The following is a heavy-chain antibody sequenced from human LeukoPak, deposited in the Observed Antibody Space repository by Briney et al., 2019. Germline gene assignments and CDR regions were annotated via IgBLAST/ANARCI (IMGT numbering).Heavy chain of an antibody. CDR1: AFTFSTYA. V-gene: IGHV3-23*01. J-gene: IGHJ4*02. CDR3: AKQSMTLIRGVIDY. D-gene: IGHD3-10*01. Sequence: GESLSLSCKASAFTFSTYAMSWVRQAPGKGLEWVSGISGSGGSTYYADSVKGRFTISRDNSKNTLYLLMNSLRAEDTAVYYCAKQSMTLIRGVIDYWGQGTLVTVSS. CDR2: ISGSGGST.